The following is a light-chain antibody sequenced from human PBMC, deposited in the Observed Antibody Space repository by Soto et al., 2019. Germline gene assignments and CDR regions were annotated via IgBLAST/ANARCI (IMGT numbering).Light chain of an antibody. CDR1: QSIARTY. CDR3: QQYGYSPIT. CDR2: DIS. V-gene: IGKV3-20*01. Sequence: EVVLTQSPGTLSLSLGERATLSCRASQSIARTYLAWYQQKPGQAPRLLIYDISTRATGIPDRFSASGSGTDFTLTISGLETEDFAVYYCQQYGYSPITFGQGTRLEIK. J-gene: IGKJ5*01.